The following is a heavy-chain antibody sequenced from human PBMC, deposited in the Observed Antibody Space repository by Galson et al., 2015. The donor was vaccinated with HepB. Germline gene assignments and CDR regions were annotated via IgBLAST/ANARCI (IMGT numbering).Heavy chain of an antibody. CDR3: ARNLDSSSWENWFDP. CDR2: TYYGSKWYN. D-gene: IGHD6-13*01. J-gene: IGHJ5*02. Sequence: CAISGDSVSSNSAAWNWIRQSPSRGLEWLGRTYYGSKWYNDYAVSVKSRITINPDTSKNQFSLQLNSVTPEDTAVYYCARNLDSSSWENWFDPWGQGTLVTVSS. V-gene: IGHV6-1*01. CDR1: GDSVSSNSAA.